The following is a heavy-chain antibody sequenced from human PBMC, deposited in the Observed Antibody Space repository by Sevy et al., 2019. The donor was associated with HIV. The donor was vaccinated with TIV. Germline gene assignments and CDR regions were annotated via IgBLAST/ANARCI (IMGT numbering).Heavy chain of an antibody. Sequence: GGSLRLSCAASGFSLSDHAVSWVRQTPGKGLEWLAVISYNGRNQYYADSVKGRFTISKDDSKNTLYLQLNSLRAEDTAVYYCARVGGYCSGGRCSIIDFWGQGTLVTVSS. J-gene: IGHJ4*02. V-gene: IGHV3-30*04. CDR2: ISYNGRNQ. D-gene: IGHD2-15*01. CDR3: ARVGGYCSGGRCSIIDF. CDR1: GFSLSDHA.